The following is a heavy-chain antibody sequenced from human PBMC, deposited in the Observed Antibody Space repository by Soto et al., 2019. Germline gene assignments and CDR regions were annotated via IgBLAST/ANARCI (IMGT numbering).Heavy chain of an antibody. CDR1: GLGSGRPS. CDR3: TTGGVVVAGDDY. Sequence: EVQLVESGGGLVKPGGSFRLSCAASGLGSGRPSLNWVRKAPGKGLEGVGRIKGKTDGGTTAYAAPVKGRFTISRDDSKDTVFLQVSSPKTEDTAVYYCTTGGVVVAGDDYWGQGTLVIVSS. V-gene: IGHV3-15*07. D-gene: IGHD6-19*01. J-gene: IGHJ4*02. CDR2: IKGKTDGGTT.